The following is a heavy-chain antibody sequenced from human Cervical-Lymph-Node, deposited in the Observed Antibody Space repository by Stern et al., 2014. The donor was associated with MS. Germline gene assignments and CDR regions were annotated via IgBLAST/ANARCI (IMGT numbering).Heavy chain of an antibody. CDR1: GFTFSNYW. Sequence: EVQLLESGGGLVQPGGSLRLSCAASGFTFSNYWMHWVRQAPGKGLVWVSHINSDGSRTRYADSVKGRFTISGDNAKNTLYLQMNSLRAEYTAVYYCARSWELAFDYWGQGTLVTVSS. D-gene: IGHD1-26*01. CDR3: ARSWELAFDY. J-gene: IGHJ4*02. V-gene: IGHV3-74*02. CDR2: INSDGSRT.